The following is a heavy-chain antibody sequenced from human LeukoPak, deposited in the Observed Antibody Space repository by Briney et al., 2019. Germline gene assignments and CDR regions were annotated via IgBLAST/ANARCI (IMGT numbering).Heavy chain of an antibody. CDR3: AKAQTPRIAVAGFDY. CDR1: GFTFSHFW. V-gene: IGHV3-7*03. J-gene: IGHJ4*02. CDR2: IKKTGSET. D-gene: IGHD6-19*01. Sequence: GGSLRLSCAASGFTFSHFWMSWVRQAPGKGLEWVAYIKKTGSETYYVDSVKGRFTITRDNTRNSLFLQMYSLRAEDTAVYYCAKAQTPRIAVAGFDYWGQGTLVTVSS.